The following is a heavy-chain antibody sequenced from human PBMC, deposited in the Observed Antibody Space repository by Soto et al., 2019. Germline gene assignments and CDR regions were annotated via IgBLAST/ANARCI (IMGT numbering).Heavy chain of an antibody. D-gene: IGHD3-22*01. CDR3: ARIANSYYDSSGYYLGWFDP. CDR1: GYTFTGYY. V-gene: IGHV1-2*02. Sequence: GASVKVSCKASGYTFTGYYMHWVRQAPGQGLEWMGWINPNSGGTNYAQKFQGRVTMTRDTSISTAYMELSRLRSDDTAVYYCARIANSYYDSSGYYLGWFDPWGQGTLVTVSS. J-gene: IGHJ5*02. CDR2: INPNSGGT.